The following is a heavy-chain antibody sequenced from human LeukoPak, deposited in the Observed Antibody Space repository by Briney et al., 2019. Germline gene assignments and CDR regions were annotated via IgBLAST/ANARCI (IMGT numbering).Heavy chain of an antibody. Sequence: PGGSLRLSCAASGFTFSKSAMSWVRQAPGKGLEWVSSISGDGSSTFYTDSVKGRFTISRDNSKDTLFLQMNSLRAEDTAVYYCARLGFISGYDSGLDYWGQGTLVTVSS. CDR1: GFTFSKSA. CDR2: ISGDGSST. V-gene: IGHV3-23*01. CDR3: ARLGFISGYDSGLDY. J-gene: IGHJ4*02. D-gene: IGHD5-12*01.